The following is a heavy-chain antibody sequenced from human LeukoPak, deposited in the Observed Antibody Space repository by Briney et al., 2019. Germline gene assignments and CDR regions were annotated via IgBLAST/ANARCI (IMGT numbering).Heavy chain of an antibody. Sequence: GGSLRPSCAASGFTFSNFGMHWVRQAPGKGLEWVAVISNDGSSKFYTDSVKGRFTISRDNSKNTLYLQMNSLRAEDTAVYYCAKWAVAGTFDYWGQGTLVTVSS. CDR2: ISNDGSSK. CDR3: AKWAVAGTFDY. V-gene: IGHV3-30*18. D-gene: IGHD6-19*01. CDR1: GFTFSNFG. J-gene: IGHJ4*02.